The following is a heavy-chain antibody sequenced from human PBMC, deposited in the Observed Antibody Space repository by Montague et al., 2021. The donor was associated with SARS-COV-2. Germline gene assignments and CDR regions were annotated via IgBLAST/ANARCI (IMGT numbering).Heavy chain of an antibody. D-gene: IGHD5-18*01. V-gene: IGHV4-39*01. J-gene: IGHJ5*02. CDR2: MVYSGRN. CDR3: ARHDHTDFGNPNWFDP. Sequence: SETLSLTCTVSGDSINSDTAFWGWVRQSPGKGLEWIGSMVYSGRNFYNGALRSRLTISVDTSKNQSSLELRAVTAADTGLYYCARHDHTDFGNPNWFDPWGQGTLVTVSS. CDR1: GDSINSDTAF.